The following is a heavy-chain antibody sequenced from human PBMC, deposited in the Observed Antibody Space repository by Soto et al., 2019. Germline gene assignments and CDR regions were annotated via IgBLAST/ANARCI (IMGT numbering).Heavy chain of an antibody. Sequence: GGSLRLSCAASGFTFSNAWMSWVRQAPGKGLEWVGRIKSKTDGGTTDYAAPVKGRFAISRYDSKNTLYLQMNSLKTEDTAVYYCTTLAAAADAFDIWGQGTMVTVSS. CDR3: TTLAAAADAFDI. D-gene: IGHD6-13*01. CDR2: IKSKTDGGTT. J-gene: IGHJ3*02. CDR1: GFTFSNAW. V-gene: IGHV3-15*01.